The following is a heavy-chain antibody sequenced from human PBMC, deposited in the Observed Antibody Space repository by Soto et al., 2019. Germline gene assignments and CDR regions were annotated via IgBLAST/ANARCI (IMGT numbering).Heavy chain of an antibody. Sequence: SETLSLTCTVSGDSISSSSYYWGWIRQPPGKGLEWIGSIYYSGSTYYNPSLKSRVTISVDTSKNQFSLKLSSVTAADTAVYYCARHVSNYVSAEMDVWGKGTTVTVSS. CDR1: GDSISSSSYY. CDR2: IYYSGST. CDR3: ARHVSNYVSAEMDV. D-gene: IGHD4-4*01. J-gene: IGHJ6*04. V-gene: IGHV4-39*01.